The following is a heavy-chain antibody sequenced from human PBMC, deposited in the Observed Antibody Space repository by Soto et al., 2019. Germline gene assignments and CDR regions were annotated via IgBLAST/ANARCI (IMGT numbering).Heavy chain of an antibody. D-gene: IGHD3-22*01. J-gene: IGHJ4*02. Sequence: SETLSLTCNVSGFSISNSNYYWGWIRQPPGKGLEWIGSIYYTGNTHYNPSLKSRVTISVDTSKNQFSLKLDSVTAADTAVYFCERHSIWLLLSDYWGQGSLVTVSS. CDR2: IYYTGNT. CDR3: ERHSIWLLLSDY. CDR1: GFSISNSNYY. V-gene: IGHV4-39*01.